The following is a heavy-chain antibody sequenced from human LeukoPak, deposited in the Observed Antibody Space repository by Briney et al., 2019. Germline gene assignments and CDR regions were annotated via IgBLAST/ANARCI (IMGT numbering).Heavy chain of an antibody. V-gene: IGHV3-23*01. D-gene: IGHD1-1*01. CDR1: AFTFSNYA. Sequence: SGGSLRLSCTGSAFTFSNYAMNWVRQAPGKGLEWVSTISSSGGITYYADSVKGRFTISRDDSKNTVYLQMNSLRAEDTALYYRAYLGLSSDWNDVPGPQIDYWGQGTLVTVSS. CDR2: ISSSGGIT. CDR3: AYLGLSSDWNDVPGPQIDY. J-gene: IGHJ4*02.